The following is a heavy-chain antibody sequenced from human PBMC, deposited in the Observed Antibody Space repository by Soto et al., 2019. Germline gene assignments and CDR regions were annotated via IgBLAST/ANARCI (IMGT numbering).Heavy chain of an antibody. CDR2: IYYSGST. Sequence: QVQLQESGPGLVKPSQTLSLTCTVSGGSISSGGYYWSWIRQHPGKGLEWIGYIYYSGSTYYNPSLKSXXTXSXXTSKNQFSLKLSSVTAADTAVYYCAREVAGGPLDYWGQGTLVTVSS. CDR3: AREVAGGPLDY. CDR1: GGSISSGGYY. D-gene: IGHD2-15*01. V-gene: IGHV4-31*03. J-gene: IGHJ4*02.